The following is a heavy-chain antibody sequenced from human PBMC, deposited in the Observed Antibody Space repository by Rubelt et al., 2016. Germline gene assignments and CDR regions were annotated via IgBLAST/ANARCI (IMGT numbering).Heavy chain of an antibody. CDR2: IYYSGST. J-gene: IGHJ4*02. V-gene: IGHV4-59*01. CDR3: ARGRSYLAY. CDR1: GGSISSYY. Sequence: VKPSETLSLTCTVSGGSISSYYWSWIRQPPGKGLEWIGYIYYSGSTNYNPSLKSRVTISVDTSKNQFSLKLSSVTAADTAVYYCARGRSYLAYWGQGTLVTVSS.